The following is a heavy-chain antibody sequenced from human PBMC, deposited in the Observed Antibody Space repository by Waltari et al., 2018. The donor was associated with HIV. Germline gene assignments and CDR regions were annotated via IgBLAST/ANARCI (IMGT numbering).Heavy chain of an antibody. J-gene: IGHJ4*02. V-gene: IGHV3-33*01. D-gene: IGHD2-2*01. CDR3: ARDSPAFSRGTEELDY. Sequence: QVQLVESGGGVVQPGKSLRLSCAASGFTFSSYAMHWVRQAPGKGLEWVAVIWHDANNQYYADSVQGRFTISRDNSKNPLYLQMNSLRAEDTALYYCARDSPAFSRGTEELDYWGQGTLVTVSS. CDR1: GFTFSSYA. CDR2: IWHDANNQ.